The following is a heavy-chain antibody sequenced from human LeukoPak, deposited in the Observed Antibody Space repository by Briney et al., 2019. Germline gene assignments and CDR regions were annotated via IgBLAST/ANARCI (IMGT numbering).Heavy chain of an antibody. Sequence: SETLSLTCTVSSGFSSGFYWSWIRQPAGKGLEWIGRIYINGNTNYSPSLKSRATMSVGTSKNQFSLKLTSVTAADTAVYYCAREFTYWGQGILVTVSS. CDR2: IYINGNT. CDR3: AREFTY. J-gene: IGHJ4*02. CDR1: SGFSSGFY. V-gene: IGHV4-4*07.